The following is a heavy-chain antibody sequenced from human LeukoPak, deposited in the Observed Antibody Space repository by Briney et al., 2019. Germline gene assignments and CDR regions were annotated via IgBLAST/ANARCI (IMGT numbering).Heavy chain of an antibody. V-gene: IGHV4-39*07. CDR1: GGSISTSNYY. J-gene: IGHJ4*02. CDR3: HWGYDSGPLDY. D-gene: IGHD3-22*01. Sequence: SETLSLTCTVSGGSISTSNYYWGWIRQPPGKGLEWIGNIFYSGSTYYSPSLRSRVTISLDTSRNQFSLKLNSVTAADTAVYYCHWGYDSGPLDYWGQGTLVTVSS. CDR2: IFYSGST.